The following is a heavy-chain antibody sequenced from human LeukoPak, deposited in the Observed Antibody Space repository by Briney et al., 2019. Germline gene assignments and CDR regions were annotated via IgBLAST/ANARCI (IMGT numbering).Heavy chain of an antibody. CDR3: AREVPLYSETAFDI. Sequence: SETLSLTCTVSGASIRTYFWSWIRQSPGRGMEWIGNIYASGTTNYNPSLESRVTISLDTSKNQVSLRLTSVSAADTALYYCAREVPLYSETAFDIWGQGTLVTVSS. D-gene: IGHD2-21*01. J-gene: IGHJ3*02. CDR2: IYASGTT. CDR1: GASIRTYF. V-gene: IGHV4-4*08.